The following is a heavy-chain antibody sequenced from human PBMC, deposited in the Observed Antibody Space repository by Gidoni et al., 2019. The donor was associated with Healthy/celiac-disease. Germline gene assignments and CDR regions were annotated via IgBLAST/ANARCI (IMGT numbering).Heavy chain of an antibody. CDR3: AKGQKPYDILTGFDY. CDR2: IMGSGVST. Sequence: EVQLLESGGGLVQPGGSLRLSCAASGFTFSSYAMSWVRQAPGKGLEWVSAIMGSGVSTYYADSVKGRFTISRDNSKNTLYLQMNSLRAEDTAVYYCAKGQKPYDILTGFDYWGQGTLVTVSS. J-gene: IGHJ4*02. CDR1: GFTFSSYA. V-gene: IGHV3-23*01. D-gene: IGHD3-9*01.